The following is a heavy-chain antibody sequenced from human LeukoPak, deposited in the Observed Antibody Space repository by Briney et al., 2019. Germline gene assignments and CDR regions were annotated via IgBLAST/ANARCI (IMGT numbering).Heavy chain of an antibody. V-gene: IGHV1-18*01. J-gene: IGHJ5*02. CDR3: ARVYSSSWYWYNWFDH. D-gene: IGHD6-13*01. Sequence: GASVKVSCKASGYTFTSYGISWVRQAPGQGLEWMGWISAYNGNTDYAQKLQGRVTMTTDTSTSTAYMELRSLRSDDTAVYYCARVYSSSWYWYNWFDHWGQGTLVTVSS. CDR2: ISAYNGNT. CDR1: GYTFTSYG.